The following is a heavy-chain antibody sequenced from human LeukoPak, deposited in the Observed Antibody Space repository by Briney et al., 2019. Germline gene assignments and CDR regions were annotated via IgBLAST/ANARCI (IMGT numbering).Heavy chain of an antibody. D-gene: IGHD4-17*01. CDR3: ARMVVRVGYGDYGVNAFDI. Sequence: ASVKVSCKASGYTFTSYGISWVRQAPGQGLEWMGWISAYNGNTNYAQKLQGRVTMITDTSTSTAYMELRSLRSDDTAVYYCARMVVRVGYGDYGVNAFDIWGQGTMVTVSS. CDR1: GYTFTSYG. CDR2: ISAYNGNT. V-gene: IGHV1-18*01. J-gene: IGHJ3*02.